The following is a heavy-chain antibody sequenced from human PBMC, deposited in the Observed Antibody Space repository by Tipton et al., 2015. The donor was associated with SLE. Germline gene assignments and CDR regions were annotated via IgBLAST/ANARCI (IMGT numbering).Heavy chain of an antibody. V-gene: IGHV3-64*02. CDR3: ARDRYSSSSYFDY. Sequence: SLRLSCAASGFTFSSYAMHWVRQAPGKGLEYVSAISSNGGSTYYADSVKGRFTISRDNSKNTLYLQMGSLRAGDMAVYYCARDRYSSSSYFDYWGQGTLVTVSS. D-gene: IGHD6-6*01. CDR2: ISSNGGST. J-gene: IGHJ4*02. CDR1: GFTFSSYA.